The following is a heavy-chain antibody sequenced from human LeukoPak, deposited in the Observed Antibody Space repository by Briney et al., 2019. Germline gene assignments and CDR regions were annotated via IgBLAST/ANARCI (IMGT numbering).Heavy chain of an antibody. V-gene: IGHV3-21*01. J-gene: IGHJ5*02. Sequence: GGSLRLSCAASGFTFSSYSMNWVRQAPGKGLEWVSPISSSSSYIYYADSVKGRFTISRDNAKNTLYLQMNSLRAEDTAVYYCARDICSGGSCYSRIGWFDPWGQGTLVTVSS. CDR1: GFTFSSYS. CDR3: ARDICSGGSCYSRIGWFDP. D-gene: IGHD2-15*01. CDR2: ISSSSSYI.